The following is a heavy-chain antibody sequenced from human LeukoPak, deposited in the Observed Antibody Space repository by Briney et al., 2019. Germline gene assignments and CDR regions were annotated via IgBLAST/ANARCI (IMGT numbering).Heavy chain of an antibody. V-gene: IGHV3-33*01. D-gene: IGHD3-22*01. CDR3: AREPPYDSSGNGGY. J-gene: IGHJ4*02. Sequence: GGSLRLSCAASGFTFSSYGMHWVRQAPAKGLEWVAVIWYDGSNKYYADSVKGPFTISRDNSKNTLYLQMNSLRAEDTAVYYCAREPPYDSSGNGGYWGQGTLVTVSS. CDR1: GFTFSSYG. CDR2: IWYDGSNK.